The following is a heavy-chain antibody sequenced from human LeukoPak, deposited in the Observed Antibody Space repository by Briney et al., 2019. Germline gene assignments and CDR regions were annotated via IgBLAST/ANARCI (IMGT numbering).Heavy chain of an antibody. V-gene: IGHV4-59*01. Sequence: SETLPLTCTVSGGSISSYYWSWIRQPPGKGLEWIAYISDSGSTNYNPSLKSRVTISVDTSKNQFSLKLSSVTAAYTAVYYCARTTVTTYFDNWGQGTLVTVSS. CDR3: ARTTVTTYFDN. CDR1: GGSISSYY. J-gene: IGHJ4*02. CDR2: ISDSGST. D-gene: IGHD4-17*01.